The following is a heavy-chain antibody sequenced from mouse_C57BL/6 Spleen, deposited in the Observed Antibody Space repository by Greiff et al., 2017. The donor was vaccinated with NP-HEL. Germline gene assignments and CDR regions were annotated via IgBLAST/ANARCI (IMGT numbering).Heavy chain of an antibody. Sequence: VQLQQSGAELARPGASVKLSCKASGYTFTSYGISWVKQRTGQGLEWIGEIYPRSGNTYYNEKFKGKATLTADKSSSTAYMELRSLTSEDSAVYFCAISGGSPSYWYFDVWGTGTTVTVSS. J-gene: IGHJ1*03. V-gene: IGHV1-81*01. CDR3: AISGGSPSYWYFDV. CDR1: GYTFTSYG. D-gene: IGHD1-1*01. CDR2: IYPRSGNT.